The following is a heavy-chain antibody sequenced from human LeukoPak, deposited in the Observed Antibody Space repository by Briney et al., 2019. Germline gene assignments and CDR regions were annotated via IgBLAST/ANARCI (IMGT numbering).Heavy chain of an antibody. CDR2: FYYSGST. J-gene: IGHJ6*02. D-gene: IGHD3-22*01. Sequence: SETLSLTCTVSGGSISSGGYYWSWIRQPPGRGLEWFGRFYYSGSTQYNPSLKSRVTMSGDTSKNQFPLKLRSLTAADPAVYYCARDYSNHYDSSAYYPYYYYYGMDVWGQGTTVTVSS. CDR3: ARDYSNHYDSSAYYPYYYYYGMDV. V-gene: IGHV4-39*06. CDR1: GGSISSGGYY.